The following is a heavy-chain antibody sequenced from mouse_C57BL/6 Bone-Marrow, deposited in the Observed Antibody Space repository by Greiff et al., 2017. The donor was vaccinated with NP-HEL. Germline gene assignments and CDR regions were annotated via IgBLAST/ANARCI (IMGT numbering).Heavy chain of an antibody. V-gene: IGHV5-2*01. CDR2: INSDGGST. CDR1: EYEIPSHD. J-gene: IGHJ1*03. CDR3: ARRSGKDWYFDV. Sequence: EVQLQESGGGLVQPGESLKLSCESNEYEIPSHDMSWVRKTPGKRLGLVAAINSDGGSTYYPDTMERRFIISRDNTKKTLYLQMSSLRSEDTALYYCARRSGKDWYFDVWGTGTTVTVSS.